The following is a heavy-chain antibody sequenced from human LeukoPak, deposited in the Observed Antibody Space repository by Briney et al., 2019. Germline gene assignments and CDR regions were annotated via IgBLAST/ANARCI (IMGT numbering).Heavy chain of an antibody. V-gene: IGHV4-28*03. CDR2: FYYRGSTNSRTT. CDR1: GYSISSSNW. D-gene: IGHD3-16*01. J-gene: IGHJ4*02. Sequence: PSETLSLTCAVSGYSISSSNWWGWIRQPPGKGLERIGYFYYRGSTNSRTTNYKPSLKSRVNISVDTSKNQFYLKLSSVTAADTAVYFCARGITGPATFDYWGQGTLVPVSS. CDR3: ARGITGPATFDY.